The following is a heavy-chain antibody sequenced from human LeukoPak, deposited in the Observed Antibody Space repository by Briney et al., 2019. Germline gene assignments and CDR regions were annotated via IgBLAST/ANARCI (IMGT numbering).Heavy chain of an antibody. D-gene: IGHD3-10*01. J-gene: IGHJ5*02. CDR2: VSLDGRNE. Sequence: QSGGSLRLSCAASGFTFSSYAMHWVRQAPGKGLEWVAVVSLDGRNEYYADSVKDRFTISRDNSKNTLYLQMNSLRAEDTAVYYCARGKEYYYGSGNPTWGQGTLVTVSS. CDR3: ARGKEYYYGSGNPT. CDR1: GFTFSSYA. V-gene: IGHV3-30*04.